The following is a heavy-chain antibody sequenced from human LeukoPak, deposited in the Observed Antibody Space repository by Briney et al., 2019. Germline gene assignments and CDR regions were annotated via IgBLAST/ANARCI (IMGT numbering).Heavy chain of an antibody. CDR1: GYTFTGYY. CDR3: ARVGVDLWFDP. Sequence: ASVKLSCKASGYTFTGYYIHWLRQAPGQGLEWMGRINPNSGGTNYAQKFQGRVTMTRDTSISTAYMELSRLKSDDTAVYYCARVGVDLWFDPWGQGTLVTVSS. J-gene: IGHJ5*02. D-gene: IGHD3/OR15-3a*01. CDR2: INPNSGGT. V-gene: IGHV1-2*06.